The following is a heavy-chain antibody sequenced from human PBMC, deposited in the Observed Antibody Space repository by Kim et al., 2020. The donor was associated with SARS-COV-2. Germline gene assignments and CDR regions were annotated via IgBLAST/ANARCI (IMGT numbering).Heavy chain of an antibody. V-gene: IGHV1-69*04. J-gene: IGHJ4*02. Sequence: SVKVSCKASGGTFSSYAISWVRQAPGQGLEWMGRIIPILGIANYAQKFQGRVTITADKSTSTAYMELSSLRSEDTAVYYCARDRSGSGSADDYWGQGTLVTVSS. CDR2: IIPILGIA. CDR1: GGTFSSYA. D-gene: IGHD3-10*01. CDR3: ARDRSGSGSADDY.